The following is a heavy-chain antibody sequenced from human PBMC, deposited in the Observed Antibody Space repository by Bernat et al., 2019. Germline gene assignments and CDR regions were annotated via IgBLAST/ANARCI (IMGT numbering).Heavy chain of an antibody. CDR2: ISGSGGST. CDR1: GFTFSSYG. Sequence: VQLVESGGGVVQPGRSLRLSCAASGFTFSSYGMSWVRQAPGKGLEWVSAISGSGGSTFYADSVKGRFTISRDNSKNTLYLQMNSLRAEDTAVYYCAKDESSGWPYDAFDIWGQGTMVTVSS. V-gene: IGHV3-23*04. D-gene: IGHD6-19*01. CDR3: AKDESSGWPYDAFDI. J-gene: IGHJ3*02.